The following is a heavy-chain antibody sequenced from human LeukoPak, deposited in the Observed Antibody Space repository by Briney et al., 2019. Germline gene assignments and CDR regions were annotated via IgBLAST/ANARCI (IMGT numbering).Heavy chain of an antibody. Sequence: SQTLSLTCTVSGGSISSGDYYWRWVRQPPGKGLEWIGYMYYGGSTYDNPSLKSRVTISVEKTKKQFSLKLSSVTAADTAVYYCARGRFYREITYYYYYYMDVWGKGTTVTVSS. CDR3: ARGRFYREITYYYYYYMDV. CDR2: MYYGGST. J-gene: IGHJ6*03. D-gene: IGHD2/OR15-2a*01. V-gene: IGHV4-30-4*08. CDR1: GGSISSGDYY.